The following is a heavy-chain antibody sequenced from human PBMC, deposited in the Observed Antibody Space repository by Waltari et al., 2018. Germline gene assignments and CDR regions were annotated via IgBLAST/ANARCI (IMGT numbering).Heavy chain of an antibody. CDR1: GGSISSYY. CDR3: ARDLTLAYCSSTSCSVGSYWYFDL. Sequence: QVQLQESGPGLVKPSETLSLTCTVSGGSISSYYWSGIRQPARKGLEWIGRIYTSGSTNYNPSLKSRVTMSVDTSKNQFSLKLSSVTAADTAVYYCARDLTLAYCSSTSCSVGSYWYFDLWGRGTLVTVSS. CDR2: IYTSGST. V-gene: IGHV4-4*07. J-gene: IGHJ2*01. D-gene: IGHD2-2*01.